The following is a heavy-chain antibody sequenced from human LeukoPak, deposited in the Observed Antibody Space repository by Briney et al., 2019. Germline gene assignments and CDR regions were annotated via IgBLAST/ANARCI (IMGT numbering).Heavy chain of an antibody. J-gene: IGHJ4*02. CDR2: INPSSGSA. V-gene: IGHV1-46*01. CDR1: GYTFSGYS. CDR3: ARDWAHGSFDY. Sequence: ASVKVSCKASGYTFSGYSMHWVRQAPGQGPKWMGMINPSSGSATYAQKFQGSVTMTRDTSTTTLYMELSSLRSEDTAVYYCARDWAHGSFDYWGQGTPVIVSS. D-gene: IGHD3-10*01.